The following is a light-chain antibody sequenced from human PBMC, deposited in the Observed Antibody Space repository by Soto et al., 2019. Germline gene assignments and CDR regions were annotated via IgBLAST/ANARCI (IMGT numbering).Light chain of an antibody. V-gene: IGLV2-14*01. J-gene: IGLJ1*01. CDR1: SNDVGGYNY. CDR3: TSYTSTIPYV. Sequence: QSALTQPASVSGSPGQSITISCTGSSNDVGGYNYVSWYQRHPGQAPKLIIYEVSDRPSGVSPRFSGSKSGNTASLTISGLQVEDEADYFCTSYTSTIPYVFGSGTKVTVL. CDR2: EVS.